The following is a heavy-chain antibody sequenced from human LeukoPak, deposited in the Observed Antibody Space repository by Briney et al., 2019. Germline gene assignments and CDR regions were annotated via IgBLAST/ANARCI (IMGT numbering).Heavy chain of an antibody. Sequence: SQTLSLTCTVSGGSISSGGYYWSWIRQPPGKGLEWIGYIYHSGSTYYNPSLKSRVTISVDRSKNQFSLKLSSVTAADTAVYYCARNTKGTIFGVVMRPGIFDYWGQGTLVTVSS. CDR2: IYHSGST. CDR3: ARNTKGTIFGVVMRPGIFDY. CDR1: GGSISSGGYY. V-gene: IGHV4-30-2*01. D-gene: IGHD3-3*01. J-gene: IGHJ4*02.